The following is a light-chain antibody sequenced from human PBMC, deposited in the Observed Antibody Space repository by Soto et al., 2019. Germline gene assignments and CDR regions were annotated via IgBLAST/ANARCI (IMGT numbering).Light chain of an antibody. Sequence: QSALTQPPSASGSPGQSVAISCTGTSSDVGGYNYVSWYQQHPGKAPKLMIYQVTNRPSRVSNRFSGSKSGNTASLTISGLQADDEADYYCTSYSSSDIFYVFGTGTKVTVL. J-gene: IGLJ1*01. V-gene: IGLV2-14*01. CDR2: QVT. CDR3: TSYSSSDIFYV. CDR1: SSDVGGYNY.